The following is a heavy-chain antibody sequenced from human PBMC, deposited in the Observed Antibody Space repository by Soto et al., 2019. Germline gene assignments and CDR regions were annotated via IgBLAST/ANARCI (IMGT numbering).Heavy chain of an antibody. CDR1: GGSISSYY. V-gene: IGHV4-59*01. CDR3: ARAWGRVFDY. D-gene: IGHD3-16*01. Sequence: QVQLQESGPGLVKPSETLSLTCTVSGGSISSYYWSWIRQPPGKGLEWIGYIYYSGSTNYNPSLTRRVTISVDTSKNQFSLKLSSVTAADTAVYYCARAWGRVFDYWGQGTLVTVSS. J-gene: IGHJ4*02. CDR2: IYYSGST.